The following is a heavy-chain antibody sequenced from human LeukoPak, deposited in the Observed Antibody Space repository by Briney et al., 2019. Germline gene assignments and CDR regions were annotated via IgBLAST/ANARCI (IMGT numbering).Heavy chain of an antibody. V-gene: IGHV3-66*01. CDR2: IYSGGST. D-gene: IGHD3-22*01. J-gene: IGHJ4*02. Sequence: GSLRLSCAASGFTVSSNYMSWVRQAPGKGLEWVSVIYSGGSTYYADSVKGRFTISRDNSKNTLYLQMNSLRAEDTAVYYCASDYYDSSGYYYVDYWGQGTLVTVSS. CDR1: GFTVSSNY. CDR3: ASDYYDSSGYYYVDY.